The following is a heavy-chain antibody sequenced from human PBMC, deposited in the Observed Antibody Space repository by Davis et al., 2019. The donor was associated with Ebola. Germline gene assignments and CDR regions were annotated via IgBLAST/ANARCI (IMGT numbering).Heavy chain of an antibody. CDR1: GFTFSSYA. V-gene: IGHV3-23*01. CDR3: AKNKGLRRDAFDI. Sequence: PGGSLRLSCAASGFTFSSYAMTWVRQTPWKGLEWVSTISPSGSNTYNVDSVKGRFTISRDNSKSTLYLQMNSLRAEDTAVYYCAKNKGLRRDAFDIWGQGTMVTVSS. J-gene: IGHJ3*02. CDR2: ISPSGSNT. D-gene: IGHD4-17*01.